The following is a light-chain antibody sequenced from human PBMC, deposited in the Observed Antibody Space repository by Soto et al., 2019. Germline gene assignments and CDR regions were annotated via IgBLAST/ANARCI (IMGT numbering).Light chain of an antibody. CDR2: DAS. CDR1: QSVSSN. Sequence: EIVMTQSPDTLSVSAGERATLSCGASQSVSSNLAWYQQKPGQAPRLLIYDASTRAPGFPARFSGTGSGTEFTLTISSLKSEDFAVYYCQHYGSSPTFGQGTKVDI. V-gene: IGKV3-15*01. J-gene: IGKJ1*01. CDR3: QHYGSSPT.